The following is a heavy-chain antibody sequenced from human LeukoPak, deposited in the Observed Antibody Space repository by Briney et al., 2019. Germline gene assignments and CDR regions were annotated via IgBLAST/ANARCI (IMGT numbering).Heavy chain of an antibody. D-gene: IGHD6-19*01. CDR3: AKSGEPYSSGWGSAFDI. J-gene: IGHJ3*02. CDR2: ISGGGGST. CDR1: GFTFTSYS. V-gene: IGHV3-23*01. Sequence: TGGSLRLSCAASGFTFTSYSMNWVRQAPGKGLEWVSTISGGGGSTYYADSVKGRFTISRDNSKNSLYLQMNSLRAEDTAVYYCAKSGEPYSSGWGSAFDIWGQGTMVTVSS.